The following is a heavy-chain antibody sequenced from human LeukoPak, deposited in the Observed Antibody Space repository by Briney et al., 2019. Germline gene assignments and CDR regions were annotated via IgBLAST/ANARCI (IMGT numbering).Heavy chain of an antibody. CDR3: ARDKEFSSGWYFDN. J-gene: IGHJ4*02. CDR2: ISSSGSGSTK. Sequence: GGSPRLSCAASGSTFSSYDMNWVRQAPGKGLEWVSYISSSGSGSTKFYADSVKGRFTISRDNAENSLYLQMNSLRVEDTAVYYCARDKEFSSGWYFDNWGQGTLVTVSS. D-gene: IGHD6-19*01. V-gene: IGHV3-48*03. CDR1: GSTFSSYD.